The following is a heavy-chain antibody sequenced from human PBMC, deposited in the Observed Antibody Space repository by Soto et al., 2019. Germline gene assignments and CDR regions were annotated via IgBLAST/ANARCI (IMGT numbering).Heavy chain of an antibody. V-gene: IGHV1-46*03. Sequence: ASVKVSCKASGYTFSSYYMHWVRQAPGQGLEWMGVINPSGGSTTYPQKFQGRVTMTRDTSTSTVYMELSSLRSEDTAVYYCAALGYDSSGYYYSGYGMDVWGQGTTVTVSS. CDR1: GYTFSSYY. CDR2: INPSGGST. CDR3: AALGYDSSGYYYSGYGMDV. J-gene: IGHJ6*02. D-gene: IGHD3-22*01.